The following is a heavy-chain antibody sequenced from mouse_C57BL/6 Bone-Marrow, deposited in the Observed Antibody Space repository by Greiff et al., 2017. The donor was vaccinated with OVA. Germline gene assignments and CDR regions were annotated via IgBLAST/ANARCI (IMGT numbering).Heavy chain of an antibody. CDR3: ARRTTVVATSYYAMDY. CDR2: ISSGSSTI. CDR1: GFTFSDYG. V-gene: IGHV5-17*01. J-gene: IGHJ4*01. Sequence: EVKLVESGGGLVKPGGSLKLSCAASGFTFSDYGMHWVRQAPEKGLEWVAYISSGSSTIYYADTVKGRFTISRDNAKNTLFLQMTSLRSEDTAMYYCARRTTVVATSYYAMDYWGQGTSVTVSS. D-gene: IGHD1-1*01.